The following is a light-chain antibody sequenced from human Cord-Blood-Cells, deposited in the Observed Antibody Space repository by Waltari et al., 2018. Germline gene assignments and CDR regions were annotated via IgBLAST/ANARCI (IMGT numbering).Light chain of an antibody. CDR3: MQGTHWPPAYT. J-gene: IGKJ2*01. Sequence: DVVMTQSPLSLPVTLGQPASISCRSSQSLVHSDGNTYLNWFQQRPGQSPRRLIYKVSNRDSGVPDRFSGSRSGTDFTLKISRVEAEDVGVYYCMQGTHWPPAYTFGQGTKLEIK. CDR1: QSLVHSDGNTY. V-gene: IGKV2-30*02. CDR2: KVS.